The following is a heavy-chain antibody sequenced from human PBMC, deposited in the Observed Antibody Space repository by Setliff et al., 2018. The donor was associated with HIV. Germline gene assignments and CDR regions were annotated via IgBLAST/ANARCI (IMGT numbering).Heavy chain of an antibody. CDR3: ARGGAYYYDSSSYPPHASDI. V-gene: IGHV3-23*01. D-gene: IGHD3-22*01. Sequence: PGGSLRLSCAASGFTFSGYAMSWVRQAPGKGLEWVSSVSASGDNTYYADSVRGRFTISRDNAKKSLYLQMNSLRAEDTAVYYCARGGAYYYDSSSYPPHASDIWGQGTMVTVSS. J-gene: IGHJ3*02. CDR1: GFTFSGYA. CDR2: VSASGDNT.